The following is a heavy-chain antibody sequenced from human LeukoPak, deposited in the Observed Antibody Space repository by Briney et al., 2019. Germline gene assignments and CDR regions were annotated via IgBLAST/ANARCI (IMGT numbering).Heavy chain of an antibody. CDR2: IYPGDSDT. CDR1: GYSFTSYW. V-gene: IGHV5-51*01. CDR3: ARSTDSSGYYDLWDY. J-gene: IGHJ4*02. Sequence: GESLKISCKGSGYSFTSYWIGWVRQMPGKGLEWMGIIYPGDSDTSYSPSFQGQVTISADKSISTAYLQWSSLKASDTAMYYCARSTDSSGYYDLWDYWGQGTLVTVSS. D-gene: IGHD3-22*01.